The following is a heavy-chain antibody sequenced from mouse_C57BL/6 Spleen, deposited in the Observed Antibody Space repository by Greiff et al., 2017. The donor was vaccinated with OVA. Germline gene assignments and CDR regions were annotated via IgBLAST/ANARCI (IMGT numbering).Heavy chain of an antibody. CDR3: ARSHYGSSYCYAMDY. CDR1: GYTFTSYW. CDR2: IHPNSGST. V-gene: IGHV1-64*01. Sequence: VQLQQPGAELVKPGASVKLSCKASGYTFTSYWMHWVKQRPGQGLEWIGMIHPNSGSTNYNEKFKSKATLTVDKSSSTAYMQLSSLTSEDSAVYYGARSHYGSSYCYAMDYWGQGTSVTVSS. J-gene: IGHJ4*01. D-gene: IGHD1-1*01.